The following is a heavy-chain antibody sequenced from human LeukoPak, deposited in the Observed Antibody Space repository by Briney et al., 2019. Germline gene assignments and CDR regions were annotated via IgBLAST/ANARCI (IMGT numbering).Heavy chain of an antibody. V-gene: IGHV3-23*01. CDR3: AKGGVYGDYYFDY. J-gene: IGHJ4*02. CDR1: GFPFSSYA. D-gene: IGHD4-17*01. CDR2: ISGSGGGT. Sequence: GGSLRLSCAASGFPFSSYAMSWVRQAPGKGLEWVSVISGSGGGTYYADSVKGRFTISGDNSKNTVYLQMNSLRAEDTALYYCAKGGVYGDYYFDYWGQGTLATVSS.